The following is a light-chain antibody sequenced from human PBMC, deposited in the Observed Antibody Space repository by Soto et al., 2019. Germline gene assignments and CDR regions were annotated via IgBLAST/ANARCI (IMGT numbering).Light chain of an antibody. Sequence: QSALTQPPSASGSPGQSVTISCTGASSDVGAYKYVSWYQQYPGEAPKHMIYEVSKQPSGVPDRFSGSKSGNTASLTVSGLQAEDEADYYCTSYVGSNIWVFGGGTKLTVL. CDR3: TSYVGSNIWV. J-gene: IGLJ3*02. V-gene: IGLV2-8*01. CDR1: SSDVGAYKY. CDR2: EVS.